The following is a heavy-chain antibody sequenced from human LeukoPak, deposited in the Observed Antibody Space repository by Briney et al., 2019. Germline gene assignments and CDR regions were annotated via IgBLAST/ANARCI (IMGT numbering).Heavy chain of an antibody. CDR3: ARVDDFWGRGFDY. D-gene: IGHD3-3*01. Sequence: GGSLRLSCAASGFTFSSSAMSWVRLAPGKGLEWVSGISGSDGSTYYADSVKGRFTISRDNSKNTLFLQMNSLRAEDTAVYYCARVDDFWGRGFDYWGQGTLVTVSS. CDR1: GFTFSSSA. J-gene: IGHJ4*02. CDR2: ISGSDGST. V-gene: IGHV3-23*01.